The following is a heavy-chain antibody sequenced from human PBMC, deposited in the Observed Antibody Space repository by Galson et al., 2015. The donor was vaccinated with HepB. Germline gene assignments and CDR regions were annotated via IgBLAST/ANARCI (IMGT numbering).Heavy chain of an antibody. J-gene: IGHJ4*02. Sequence: SLRLSCAASGFTFSSYSMNWVRQAPGKGLEWVSYISSSSSTIYYADSVKGRFTISRDNAKNSLYLQMNSLRDEDTAVYYCARDGVRQWLTTPYYFDYWGQGTLVTVSS. D-gene: IGHD6-19*01. CDR3: ARDGVRQWLTTPYYFDY. CDR2: ISSSSSTI. CDR1: GFTFSSYS. V-gene: IGHV3-48*02.